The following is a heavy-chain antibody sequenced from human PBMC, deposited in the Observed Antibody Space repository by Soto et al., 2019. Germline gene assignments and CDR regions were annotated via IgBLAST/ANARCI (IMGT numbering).Heavy chain of an antibody. J-gene: IGHJ6*02. V-gene: IGHV3-48*03. D-gene: IGHD4-17*01. CDR2: ISSSGSTI. CDR1: GFTFSSYE. CDR3: AKDLRTTVVKLGGMDV. Sequence: PGGSLRLSCAASGFTFSSYEMNWVRQAPGKGLEWVSYISSSGSTIYYADSVKGRFTISRDNAKNSLYLQMNSLRAEDTAVYYCAKDLRTTVVKLGGMDVWGQGTTVTVSS.